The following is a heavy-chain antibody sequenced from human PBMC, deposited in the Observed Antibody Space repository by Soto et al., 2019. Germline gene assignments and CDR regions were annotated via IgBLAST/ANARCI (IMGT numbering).Heavy chain of an antibody. CDR3: ARVGPYCGGDCYSPPP. D-gene: IGHD2-21*02. CDR2: IYHSGST. CDR1: GYSIMNGYY. Sequence: PSETLSLTCTVSGYSIMNGYYWGWIRQHPGKGLEWIGTIYHSGSTYYNPSLKSRVTISVEASENHFSLKLSSVTAADTAVYYCARVGPYCGGDCYSPPPWGQGTLVTVSS. J-gene: IGHJ5*02. V-gene: IGHV4-38-2*02.